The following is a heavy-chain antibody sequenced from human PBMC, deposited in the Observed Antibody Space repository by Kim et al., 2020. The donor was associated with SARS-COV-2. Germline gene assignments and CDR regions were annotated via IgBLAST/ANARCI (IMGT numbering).Heavy chain of an antibody. CDR3: TTDLHDYGDLDY. CDR2: IKSKTDGGTT. V-gene: IGHV3-15*01. CDR1: GFTFSNAW. Sequence: GGSLRLSCAASGFTFSNAWMSWVRQAPGKGLEWVGRIKSKTDGGTTDYAAPVKGRFTISRDDSKKTLYLQMNSLKTEDTAVYYCTTDLHDYGDLDYWGQGTLVTVSS. J-gene: IGHJ4*02. D-gene: IGHD4-17*01.